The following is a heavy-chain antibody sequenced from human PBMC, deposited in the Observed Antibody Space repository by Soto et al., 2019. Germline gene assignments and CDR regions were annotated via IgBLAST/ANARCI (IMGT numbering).Heavy chain of an antibody. Sequence: EMQLLESGGGLGQPGGSLRLSCVASPITVYNFAAMSWVRQTPERGLEWVSTIRGRGDHRYYADSVKGRFTISRDNSKNRLYLQMDGLRVDDTAVYYCAKDRAIENQTPYGMDVWGQGTTVTV. CDR1: PITVYNFAA. J-gene: IGHJ6*02. D-gene: IGHD2-2*01. V-gene: IGHV3-23*01. CDR2: IRGRGDHR. CDR3: AKDRAIENQTPYGMDV.